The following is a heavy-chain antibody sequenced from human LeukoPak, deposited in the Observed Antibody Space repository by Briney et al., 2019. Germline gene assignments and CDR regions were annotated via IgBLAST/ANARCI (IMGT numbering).Heavy chain of an antibody. CDR3: ARYFDWSYPKGWFDP. CDR1: GYNFRTYW. J-gene: IGHJ5*02. V-gene: IGHV5-51*01. D-gene: IGHD3-9*01. CDR2: IYPDDSET. Sequence: GESLKISCKGSGYNFRTYWIGWVRQMPGKGLEWMGIIYPDDSETKYSPSFQGQVTISVDKSINTAYLHWSSLKASDSAIYYCARYFDWSYPKGWFDPWGQGTLVTVSS.